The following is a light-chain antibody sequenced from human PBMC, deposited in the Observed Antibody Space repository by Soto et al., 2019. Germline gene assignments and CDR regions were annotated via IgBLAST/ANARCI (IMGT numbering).Light chain of an antibody. V-gene: IGLV1-40*01. CDR3: QSYDRSLSDHV. CDR1: SSNIGAGYD. Sequence: QSVQTQPPSVSGAPGQRGTISCTGSSSNIGAGYDVHWYRQLPGTAPKLLIYGNSNRPSGVPDRFSGSKSGTSASLAITGLQAEDEADYYCQSYDRSLSDHVFGTGTKVPVL. CDR2: GNS. J-gene: IGLJ1*01.